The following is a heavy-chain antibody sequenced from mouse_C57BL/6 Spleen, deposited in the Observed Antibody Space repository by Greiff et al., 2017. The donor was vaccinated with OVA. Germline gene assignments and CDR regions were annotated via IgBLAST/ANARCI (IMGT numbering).Heavy chain of an antibody. V-gene: IGHV1-15*01. CDR1: GYTFTDYE. Sequence: VQVVESGAELVRPGASVTLSCKASGYTFTDYEMHWVKQTPVHGLEWIGAIDPETGGTAYNQKFKGKAILTADKSSSTDYMELRSLTSEDSAVYYCTRKDYGSTFDYWGQGTTLTVSS. CDR3: TRKDYGSTFDY. CDR2: IDPETGGT. J-gene: IGHJ2*01. D-gene: IGHD1-1*01.